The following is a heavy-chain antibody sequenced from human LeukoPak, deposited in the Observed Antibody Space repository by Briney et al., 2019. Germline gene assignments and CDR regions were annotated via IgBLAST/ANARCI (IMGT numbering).Heavy chain of an antibody. CDR1: GGPISSYY. Sequence: SETLSLTCTVSGGPISSYYWGWVRQPPGKRLEWIGTVYHSGSTYYNPSLRSRAAISVDTSRNQFSLRLRSMTAADTAVYYCARVPGVFYDTLTGYGSGWFDPWGQGTLVTVPS. CDR3: ARVPGVFYDTLTGYGSGWFDP. D-gene: IGHD3-9*01. CDR2: VYHSGST. V-gene: IGHV4-59*04. J-gene: IGHJ5*02.